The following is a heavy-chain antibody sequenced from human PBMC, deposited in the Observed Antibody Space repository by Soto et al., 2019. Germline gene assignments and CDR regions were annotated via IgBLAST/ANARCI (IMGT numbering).Heavy chain of an antibody. CDR3: ARSGSYGSGSRPYFFDY. CDR1: GYTFTSHG. V-gene: IGHV1-18*01. Sequence: QVQLVQSETEVKKPGASVKVSCKASGYTFTSHGISWVRQAPGQGPEWMGWISGYNGNTNYAQKLQGRVTMTTDTSTNTAYMEVRSLRSDDTAVYYCARSGSYGSGSRPYFFDYWGQGTLSPSPQ. D-gene: IGHD3-10*01. J-gene: IGHJ4*02. CDR2: ISGYNGNT.